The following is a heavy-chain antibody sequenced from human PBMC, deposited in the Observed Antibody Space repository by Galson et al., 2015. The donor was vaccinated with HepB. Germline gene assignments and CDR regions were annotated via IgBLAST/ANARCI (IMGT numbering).Heavy chain of an antibody. CDR3: GNWGSS. V-gene: IGHV3-74*01. D-gene: IGHD7-27*01. CDR1: GFTFSSNR. CDR2: INSDVSTT. Sequence: SLRLSCAASGFTFSSNRMQWVRQAPGKGLEWVSRINSDVSTTSYTDSVKGRFTISRDNAKNTLYLQMNSLRAEGTAVYYCGNWGSSWGQGTLVTVSS. J-gene: IGHJ5*02.